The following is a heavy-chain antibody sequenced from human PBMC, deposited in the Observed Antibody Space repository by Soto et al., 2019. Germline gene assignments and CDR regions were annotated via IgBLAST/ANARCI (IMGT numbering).Heavy chain of an antibody. CDR3: ARHRGYNSASFFS. V-gene: IGHV4-61*08. Sequence: PSETLSLTCTVSGGSISSGGYYWSWIRQPPGKGLEWIGYIYYSGSTNYNPSLKSRVTISVDTSKNQFSLKLSSVTAADTAVYYCARHRGYNSASFFSWGQGTLVTVSS. CDR2: IYYSGST. CDR1: GGSISSGGYY. J-gene: IGHJ5*02. D-gene: IGHD5-12*01.